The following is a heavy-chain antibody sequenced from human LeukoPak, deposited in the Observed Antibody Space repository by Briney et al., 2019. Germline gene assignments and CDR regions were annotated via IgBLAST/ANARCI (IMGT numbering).Heavy chain of an antibody. J-gene: IGHJ4*02. D-gene: IGHD4-23*01. CDR3: AKDRGTVAHAYFDY. Sequence: PGGSLRLSCAASGFTFSSYAMSWVRQAPGRGLEWVSAISGSGGRTYYADSVKGRSTISTDNSKNTLYLQMNRLRAEDTAVYSCAKDRGTVAHAYFDYWGQGTLVTVSS. CDR1: GFTFSSYA. CDR2: ISGSGGRT. V-gene: IGHV3-23*01.